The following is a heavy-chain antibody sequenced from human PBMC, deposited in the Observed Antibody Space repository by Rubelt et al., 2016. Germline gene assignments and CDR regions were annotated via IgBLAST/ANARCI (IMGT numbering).Heavy chain of an antibody. CDR1: GGSVSSSSYY. CDR2: IYYNGNT. Sequence: QLQLQESGPGLVKPSETLSLTCTVSGGSVSSSSYYWGWIRQPPGKGLEWIATIYYNGNTYYNPSLESRVTISVDTSKNQFSLKVSSVTAADTAVYFCARVPYCSSTTCYFSDYWGQGTLVTVSS. D-gene: IGHD2-2*01. J-gene: IGHJ4*02. CDR3: ARVPYCSSTTCYFSDY. V-gene: IGHV4-39*01.